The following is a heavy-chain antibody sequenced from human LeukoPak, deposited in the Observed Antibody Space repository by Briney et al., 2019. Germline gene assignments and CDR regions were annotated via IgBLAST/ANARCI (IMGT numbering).Heavy chain of an antibody. D-gene: IGHD3-10*01. CDR1: GFTVSSNY. CDR3: ASGSGYHPPLYFDY. V-gene: IGHV3-66*01. Sequence: GGSLRLSCAASGFTVSSNYMSWVRQAPGKGLEWVSVIYSGGSTYYADSVKGRFTISRDNSKNTLYLQMNSLRAEDTAVYYCASGSGYHPPLYFDYWGQGTLVTVSS. J-gene: IGHJ4*02. CDR2: IYSGGST.